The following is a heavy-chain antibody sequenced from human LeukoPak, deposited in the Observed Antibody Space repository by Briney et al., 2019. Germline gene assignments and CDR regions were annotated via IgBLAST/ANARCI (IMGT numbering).Heavy chain of an antibody. D-gene: IGHD3-16*02. CDR3: AKDRGLRGDYVWGSYRYMSVY. CDR1: GFTFSSYA. CDR2: ISGSGGST. J-gene: IGHJ4*02. Sequence: PGGSLRLSCAASGFTFSSYAMSWVRQAPGKGLEWVSAISGSGGSTYYADSVKGRFTISGDNSKNTLYLQMNSLRAEDTAVYYCAKDRGLRGDYVWGSYRYMSVYWGQGTLVTVSS. V-gene: IGHV3-23*01.